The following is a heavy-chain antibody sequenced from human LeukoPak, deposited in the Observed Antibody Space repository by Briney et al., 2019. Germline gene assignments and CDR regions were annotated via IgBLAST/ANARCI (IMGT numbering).Heavy chain of an antibody. Sequence: GGSLRLSCAGSGVTLSPYAMHWVRQAPGKGLEWVALISNDGSNKYYADSVKGRFTISRDNSKNTPDLQMNSLRAEDTAVYYCAKDGYCSSTSCYPNHFDSWGQGTLVIVSS. D-gene: IGHD2-2*03. CDR2: ISNDGSNK. J-gene: IGHJ4*02. CDR1: GVTLSPYA. CDR3: AKDGYCSSTSCYPNHFDS. V-gene: IGHV3-30*18.